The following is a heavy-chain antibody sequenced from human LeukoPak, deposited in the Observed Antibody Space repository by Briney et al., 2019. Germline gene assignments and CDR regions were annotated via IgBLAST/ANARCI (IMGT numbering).Heavy chain of an antibody. D-gene: IGHD2-2*01. CDR1: GFTFSIYG. CDR3: AKVLPGGACSTTSCYTKGLDS. Sequence: GGSLRLSCAASGFTFSIYGMHWVRQAPGKGLEWVAVTSYDGVDKYYPDSVKGGFTISRDNSKNTLYLQMNSLRAEDTAIYYCAKVLPGGACSTTSCYTKGLDSWGQGTLVTVSS. J-gene: IGHJ4*02. V-gene: IGHV3-30*18. CDR2: TSYDGVDK.